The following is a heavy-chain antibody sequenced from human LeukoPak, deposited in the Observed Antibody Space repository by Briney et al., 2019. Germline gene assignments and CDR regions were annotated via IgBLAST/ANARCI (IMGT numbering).Heavy chain of an antibody. CDR1: GGSFSGYY. Sequence: PSETLSLTCAVYGGSFSGYYWSWIRQPPGKGLEWIGEINHSGSTNYNPSLKSRVTISVDTSKNQFSLKLSSVTAADTAVYYCARVSRITMIVVVRRGWFDPWGQGTLVTVSS. V-gene: IGHV4-34*01. CDR2: INHSGST. CDR3: ARVSRITMIVVVRRGWFDP. D-gene: IGHD3-22*01. J-gene: IGHJ5*02.